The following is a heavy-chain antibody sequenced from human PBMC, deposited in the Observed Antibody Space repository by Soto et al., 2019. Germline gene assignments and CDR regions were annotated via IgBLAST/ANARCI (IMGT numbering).Heavy chain of an antibody. Sequence: GASVKVSCKASGYTFTGYYMHWVRQAPGQGLEWMGWINPNSGGTNYAQKFQGRVTMTRDTSISTAYMELSRLTSDDTAVFYCARVLDYGEYIDYWGQGTLVTVSS. D-gene: IGHD4-17*01. CDR2: INPNSGGT. J-gene: IGHJ4*02. V-gene: IGHV1-2*02. CDR3: ARVLDYGEYIDY. CDR1: GYTFTGYY.